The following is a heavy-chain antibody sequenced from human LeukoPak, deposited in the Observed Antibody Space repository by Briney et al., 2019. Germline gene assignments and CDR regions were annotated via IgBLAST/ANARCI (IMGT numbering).Heavy chain of an antibody. CDR2: IWYDESKI. V-gene: IGHV3-33*01. J-gene: IGHJ4*02. CDR1: GFSCRSHA. Sequence: GSSLTLSCAASGFSCRSHAMHCVRQSPGKGQEWVPIIWYDESKIYYADSVKGRFTISRDGSKSTLYLQMNSLRAEDTAVYWCATDFGAWLPPYSFEYWGQGNGVPVS. D-gene: IGHD3-16*01. CDR3: ATDFGAWLPPYSFEY.